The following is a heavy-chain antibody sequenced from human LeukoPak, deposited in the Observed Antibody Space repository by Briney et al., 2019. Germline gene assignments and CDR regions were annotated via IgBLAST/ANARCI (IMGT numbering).Heavy chain of an antibody. D-gene: IGHD3-10*01. Sequence: SETLSFTCTVSGDSISNYYWNWIRQPPGKGLEWIGYLDNTGNTKYNPSLKSRVTISGDTSKNEFSLKLTSLTAADTAVYYCARARHFGSGTNYFDYWGQGTLVTVSP. V-gene: IGHV4-59*01. CDR2: LDNTGNT. J-gene: IGHJ4*02. CDR1: GDSISNYY. CDR3: ARARHFGSGTNYFDY.